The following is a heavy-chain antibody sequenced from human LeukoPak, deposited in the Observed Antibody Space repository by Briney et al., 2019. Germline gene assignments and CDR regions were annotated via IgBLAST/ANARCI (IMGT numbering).Heavy chain of an antibody. V-gene: IGHV3-15*01. J-gene: IGHJ4*02. CDR3: TSRPYGDYGDY. CDR1: GFTFSNAW. Sequence: PGGSLRLSCAASGFTFSNAWMSWVRQAPGKGLEWVGRIKSKTDGGTTDYAAPVKGRFTISRDDSKNTLYLQMNSLKTEDTAVYYCTSRPYGDYGDYWGQGTLVTVSS. CDR2: IKSKTDGGTT. D-gene: IGHD4-17*01.